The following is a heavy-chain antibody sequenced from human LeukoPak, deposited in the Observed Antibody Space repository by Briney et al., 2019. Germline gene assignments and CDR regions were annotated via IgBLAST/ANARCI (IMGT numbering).Heavy chain of an antibody. J-gene: IGHJ5*02. Sequence: LAGGSLRLSCAASGFTFSSYWMSWVRQAPGKGLEWVANIKQDGSEKYYVDSVKGRFTISRDNAKNSLHLQMNSLRAEDKAVYYCARYCSSTSCYSDWFDPWGQGTLVTVSS. CDR3: ARYCSSTSCYSDWFDP. CDR2: IKQDGSEK. CDR1: GFTFSSYW. V-gene: IGHV3-7*03. D-gene: IGHD2-2*01.